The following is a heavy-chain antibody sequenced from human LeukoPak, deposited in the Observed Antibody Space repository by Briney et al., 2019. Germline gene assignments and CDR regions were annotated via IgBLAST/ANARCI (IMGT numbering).Heavy chain of an antibody. CDR1: GYTFTGYY. CDR2: INPSGGST. CDR3: ANSGGGSYEDWFDP. V-gene: IGHV1-46*01. J-gene: IGHJ5*02. Sequence: EASVKVSCKASGYTFTGYYLHWVRQAPGQGLEWMGFINPSGGSTSYAQKFQGRVTMTRDTSTSTVYMGLSGLRSEDTAVYYCANSGGGSYEDWFDPWGQGTLVTVSS. D-gene: IGHD1-26*01.